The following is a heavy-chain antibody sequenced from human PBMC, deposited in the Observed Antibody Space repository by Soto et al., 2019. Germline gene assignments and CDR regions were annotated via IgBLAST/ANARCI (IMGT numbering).Heavy chain of an antibody. CDR2: IIPILGIA. CDR3: AHCGDCYSYYYYYYGMDV. V-gene: IGHV1-69*02. D-gene: IGHD2-21*02. Sequence: SVKVSCKASGGTFSSYTISWVRQAPGQGLEWMGRIIPILGIANYAQKFQGRVTITADKSTSTAYMELSSLRSEDTAVYYCAHCGDCYSYYYYYYGMDVWGQGTTVTVSS. CDR1: GGTFSSYT. J-gene: IGHJ6*02.